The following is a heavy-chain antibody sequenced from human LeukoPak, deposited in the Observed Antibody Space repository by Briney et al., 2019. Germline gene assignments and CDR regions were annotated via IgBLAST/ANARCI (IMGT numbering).Heavy chain of an antibody. CDR3: ARGPFVVVPAVFYNYMEV. D-gene: IGHD2-15*01. J-gene: IGHJ6*03. Sequence: PSETLSLTCAVYDGSFIGYYWTWVRQTPGKGLAWIGGILHSGDPNYNPSLESRATTSVDTSKHQFTLNLTSVTAADTAVHPCARGPFVVVPAVFYNYMEVCGSGNSVTVSS. CDR2: ILHSGDP. V-gene: IGHV4-34*01. CDR1: DGSFIGYY.